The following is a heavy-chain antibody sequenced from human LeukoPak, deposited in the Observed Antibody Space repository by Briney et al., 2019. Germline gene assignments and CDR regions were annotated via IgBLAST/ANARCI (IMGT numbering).Heavy chain of an antibody. Sequence: GGSLRLTCAASGFXFSRYAINWVRQAPGKGLEWVSLISTSGNTHYADSVEGRFTISRDNSKNTLYLQMNSLRAEDTAVYHCAKDLDSSGDYSYRYWGQGTLVTVSS. J-gene: IGHJ4*02. V-gene: IGHV3-23*01. CDR1: GFXFSRYA. CDR2: ISTSGNT. D-gene: IGHD3-22*01. CDR3: AKDLDSSGDYSYRY.